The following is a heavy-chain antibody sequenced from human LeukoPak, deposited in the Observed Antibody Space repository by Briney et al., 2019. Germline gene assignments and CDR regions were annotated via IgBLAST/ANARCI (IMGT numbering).Heavy chain of an antibody. Sequence: ASVKVSCKASGYTFTGYYMHWVRQAPGQGLEWMGWINPNSGGTNYAQKFRGRVTMTRDTSISTAYMELSRLRSDDTAVYYCARGLGGVGYFDYWGQGTLVTVSS. J-gene: IGHJ4*02. CDR3: ARGLGGVGYFDY. D-gene: IGHD3-16*01. CDR1: GYTFTGYY. V-gene: IGHV1-2*02. CDR2: INPNSGGT.